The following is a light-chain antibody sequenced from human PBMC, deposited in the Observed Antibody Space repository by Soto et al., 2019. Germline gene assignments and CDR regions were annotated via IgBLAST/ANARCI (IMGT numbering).Light chain of an antibody. J-gene: IGLJ1*01. Sequence: QSVLTQPPSVSGAPGRKVTISCTGSSSNIGAGYDVHWYQQLPGTAPKLLIFENSDRPSGVPDRFSGSKSGTSASLAIFGFQAEDEADYYCQTYDSSLSGVVFGSGTKVTVL. CDR3: QTYDSSLSGVV. CDR1: SSNIGAGYD. V-gene: IGLV1-40*01. CDR2: ENS.